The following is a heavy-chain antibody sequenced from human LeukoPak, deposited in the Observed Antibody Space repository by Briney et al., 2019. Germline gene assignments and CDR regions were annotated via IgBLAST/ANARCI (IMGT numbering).Heavy chain of an antibody. V-gene: IGHV1-2*02. CDR1: GYTFTGYY. J-gene: IGHJ3*02. Sequence: ASVKVSCKASGYTFTGYYMHWVRQAPGQGLGWMGWINPNSGGTNYAQKFQGRVTMTRDTSISTAYMELSRLRSDDTAVYYCASPYDSSANDAFDIWGQGTMVTVSS. CDR2: INPNSGGT. CDR3: ASPYDSSANDAFDI. D-gene: IGHD3-22*01.